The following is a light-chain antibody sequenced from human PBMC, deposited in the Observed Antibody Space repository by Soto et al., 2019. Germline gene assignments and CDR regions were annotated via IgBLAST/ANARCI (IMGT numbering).Light chain of an antibody. Sequence: EMVMTQSPAILSVSPGESATLSCRASQSVNSNYLAWYQQHPGQPPRLLIYGISTRATGIPARFSGSGSGTEFSLTISSLQSEDFAVYYCQQRNVWPPITFGQGTRLEI. CDR1: QSVNSN. J-gene: IGKJ5*01. CDR2: GIS. V-gene: IGKV3-15*01. CDR3: QQRNVWPPIT.